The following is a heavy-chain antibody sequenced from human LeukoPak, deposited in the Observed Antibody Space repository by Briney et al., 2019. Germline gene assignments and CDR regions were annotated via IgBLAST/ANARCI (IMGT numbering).Heavy chain of an antibody. CDR2: INGYGSST. D-gene: IGHD5-18*01. CDR1: GFTFVSYW. Sequence: RSGGSLRLSCAASGFTFVSYWMHWVRQAPGKGLVCVSRINGYGSSTDFADSVKGRFTISRDNAKNTLYLQMNSLRAEDTAVYYCARDAPGNTALDYWGQGTLVTVSS. V-gene: IGHV3-74*01. J-gene: IGHJ4*02. CDR3: ARDAPGNTALDY.